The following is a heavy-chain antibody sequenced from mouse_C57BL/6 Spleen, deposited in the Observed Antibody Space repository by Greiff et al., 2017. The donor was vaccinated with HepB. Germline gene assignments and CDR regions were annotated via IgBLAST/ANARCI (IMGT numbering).Heavy chain of an antibody. CDR1: GYTFTDYY. CDR2: IYPGSGNT. V-gene: IGHV1-76*01. J-gene: IGHJ4*01. Sequence: VHLVESGAELVRPGASVKLSCKASGYTFTDYYINWVKQRPGQGLEWIARIYPGSGNTYYHEKFKGKATLTAEKSSSTAYMQLSSLTSEDSAVYFCAPCTAQAMGYWGQGTAVAVAS. D-gene: IGHD3-2*02. CDR3: APCTAQAMGY.